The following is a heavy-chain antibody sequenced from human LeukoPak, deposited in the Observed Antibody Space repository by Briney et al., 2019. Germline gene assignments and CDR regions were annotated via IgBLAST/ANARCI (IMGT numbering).Heavy chain of an antibody. D-gene: IGHD6-13*01. Sequence: PSETLSLTCTVSGGSISSYYWNWIRQPPGRGLEWIGYIHSSGSTDYNPSLKSRVSMSLDGSKNQFSLQLSSVTAADTAVYYCAGSRFSINWYILNYWGQGALVTVSS. CDR3: AGSRFSINWYILNY. CDR1: GGSISSYY. CDR2: IHSSGST. J-gene: IGHJ4*02. V-gene: IGHV4-59*01.